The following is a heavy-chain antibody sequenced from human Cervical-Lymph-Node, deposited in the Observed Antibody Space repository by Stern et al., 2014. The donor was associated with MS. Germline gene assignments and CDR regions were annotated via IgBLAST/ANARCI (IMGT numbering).Heavy chain of an antibody. CDR2: IYPGDSDT. CDR3: ARRTDYTDYGAELFDY. Sequence: ELHLVESGAEVKKPGESLKISCSGSGYSFTSYWIAWVRQMPGKGLEWMGIIYPGDSDTRYSPSFQDQVTISADKSISTAYLQWSSLKTSDTAMYFCARRTDYTDYGAELFDYWGQGTLVTVSS. CDR1: GYSFTSYW. D-gene: IGHD4-17*01. V-gene: IGHV5-51*03. J-gene: IGHJ4*02.